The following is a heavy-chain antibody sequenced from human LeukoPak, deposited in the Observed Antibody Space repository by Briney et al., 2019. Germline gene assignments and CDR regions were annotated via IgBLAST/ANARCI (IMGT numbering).Heavy chain of an antibody. Sequence: GGSLRLSCAASGFTFSNAWMSWVRQDPGKGLEWVGRIKSKTDGGTTDYAAPVKGRFTISRDDSKNTLYLQMNSLKTEDTAVYYCTTSLRYFDWLQLTNYWGQGTLVTVSS. CDR3: TTSLRYFDWLQLTNY. V-gene: IGHV3-15*01. D-gene: IGHD3-9*01. J-gene: IGHJ4*02. CDR1: GFTFSNAW. CDR2: IKSKTDGGTT.